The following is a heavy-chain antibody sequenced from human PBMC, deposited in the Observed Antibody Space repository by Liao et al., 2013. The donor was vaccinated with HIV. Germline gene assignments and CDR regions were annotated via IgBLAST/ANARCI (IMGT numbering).Heavy chain of an antibody. Sequence: QLQLQESGPGLVKPSETLSLTCTVSGGSISSSSYYWGWIRQPPGKGLEWIGSIYYSGSTYYNPSLKSRVELCDRRGHGRVLLCEGRGVITTFGVVPQTFDYWGQGTLVTVSS. CDR3: TFDY. CDR2: IYYSGST. D-gene: IGHD3-3*01. V-gene: IGHV4-39*01. CDR1: GGSISSSSYY. J-gene: IGHJ4*02.